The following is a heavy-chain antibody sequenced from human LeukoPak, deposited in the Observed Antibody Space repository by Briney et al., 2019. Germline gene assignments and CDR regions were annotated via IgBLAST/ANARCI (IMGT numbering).Heavy chain of an antibody. V-gene: IGHV3-66*02. CDR2: IYSGGST. CDR3: ARAGAYGDYSYFDY. D-gene: IGHD4-17*01. J-gene: IGHJ4*02. Sequence: GGSLRLSCAASELIVSNKYMTWVRQAPGKGLEWVSVIYSGGSTYYADSVKGRFTISRDNSKNTLYLQMNSLRAEDTAVYYCARAGAYGDYSYFDYWGQGTLVTVSS. CDR1: ELIVSNKY.